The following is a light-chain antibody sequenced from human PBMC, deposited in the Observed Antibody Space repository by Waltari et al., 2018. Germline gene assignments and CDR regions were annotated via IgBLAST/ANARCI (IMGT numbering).Light chain of an antibody. CDR2: DVF. CDR3: CSYAGSYTVL. J-gene: IGLJ2*01. V-gene: IGLV2-11*01. CDR1: SNDVGGYNH. Sequence: QSALTQPRSVSGSPGQSVTFSCTGTSNDVGGYNHVSWYQQSPGKAPKPMIYDVFNRPSGVPHRSSGSKSGNTASLTISGLQADDEADYYCCSYAGSYTVLFGGGTKLTVL.